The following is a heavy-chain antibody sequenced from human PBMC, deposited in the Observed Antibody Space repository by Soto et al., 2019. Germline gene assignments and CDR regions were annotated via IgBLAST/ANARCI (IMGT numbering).Heavy chain of an antibody. V-gene: IGHV4-59*08. CDR3: ARNTTGALFDY. CDR2: IYDSGST. J-gene: IGHJ4*02. Sequence: NPSETLSLTCTVSGGSMRNVYWSWIRQPPGKRLEWIGFIYDSGSTHYNPSLKSRVTISVDTSKNQFSLRLTSVAAADTAVYYCARNTTGALFDYWGQGALVTVSS. CDR1: GGSMRNVY. D-gene: IGHD1-1*01.